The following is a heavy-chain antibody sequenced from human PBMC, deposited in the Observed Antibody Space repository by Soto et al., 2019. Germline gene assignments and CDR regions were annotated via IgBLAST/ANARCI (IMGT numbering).Heavy chain of an antibody. D-gene: IGHD6-19*01. Sequence: WGSLRLSCSASVFTGTANYMSWFRQAPGKGLEWVSIIYSGGDTYYADSMKGRFTISRDSYENTLYLQMSSLRVEDTAVYFCARGYSSSVWLDSWGRGTLVTVSS. CDR3: ARGYSSSVWLDS. V-gene: IGHV3-53*01. CDR1: VFTGTANY. J-gene: IGHJ5*01. CDR2: IYSGGDT.